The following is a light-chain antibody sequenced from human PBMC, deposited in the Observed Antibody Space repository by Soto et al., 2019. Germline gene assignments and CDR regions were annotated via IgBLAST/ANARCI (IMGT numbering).Light chain of an antibody. Sequence: AIRMTQSPSSLSASAGDRVAIACRASQDVGRYLAWYQQKPGQAPKLLIYGASTLQSGLPSRFSGGGSGTDFTLTISWLQSEDFATYYCQHYKNYPWTFGQGTKVEIK. CDR3: QHYKNYPWT. J-gene: IGKJ1*01. CDR1: QDVGRY. CDR2: GAS. V-gene: IGKV1-8*01.